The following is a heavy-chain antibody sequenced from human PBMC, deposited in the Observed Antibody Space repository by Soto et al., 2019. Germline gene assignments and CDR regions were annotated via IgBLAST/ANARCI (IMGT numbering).Heavy chain of an antibody. CDR1: GFTFSTYA. V-gene: IGHV3-23*01. J-gene: IGHJ4*02. Sequence: EVQLLESGGGLVQPGGSLRLSCAASGFTFSTYAMSWVRQTPGKGLQWVSLISDSGGNTYYADSVKGRFTISRDNSKNTLYLQMNSLRAEDTAVYYCAKVFRSGSYYGDNWGQGILVTVSS. CDR2: ISDSGGNT. D-gene: IGHD1-26*01. CDR3: AKVFRSGSYYGDN.